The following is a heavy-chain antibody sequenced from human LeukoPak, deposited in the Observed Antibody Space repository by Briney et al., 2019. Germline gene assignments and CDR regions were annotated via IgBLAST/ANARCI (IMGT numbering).Heavy chain of an antibody. CDR1: GFTFSSYE. CDR2: ISSSGNTI. J-gene: IGHJ4*02. D-gene: IGHD3-10*01. CDR3: ARYGSGSYRLDY. V-gene: IGHV3-48*03. Sequence: GGSLRLSCAASGFTFSSYEMNWVRQAPGLGLEWVSYISSSGNTIYYADSVKGRFTISRDNAKNSLYLQMNSLRAEDMAVYYCARYGSGSYRLDYWGQGTLVTVSS.